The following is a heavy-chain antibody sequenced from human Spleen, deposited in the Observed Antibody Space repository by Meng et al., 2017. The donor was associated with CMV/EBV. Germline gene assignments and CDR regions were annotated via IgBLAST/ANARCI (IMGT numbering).Heavy chain of an antibody. CDR2: ISPSSNYI. Sequence: GESLKISCAASEFTFSSYSMNWVRQAPGKGLEWVSSISPSSNYIHYADSVKGRFTISRDNAKNSLFLQMNSLRAEDTAVYYCARDRFIIPPSYGMDVWGQGTTVTVSS. J-gene: IGHJ6*02. CDR3: ARDRFIIPPSYGMDV. V-gene: IGHV3-21*01. D-gene: IGHD3-10*01. CDR1: EFTFSSYS.